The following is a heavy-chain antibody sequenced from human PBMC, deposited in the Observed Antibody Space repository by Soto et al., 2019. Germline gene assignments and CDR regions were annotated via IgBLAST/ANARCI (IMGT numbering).Heavy chain of an antibody. Sequence: VQLMQSGAEVKKPGSSVKVSCKASGGTFSSHSINWVRQAPGQGLEWMGGIITLFGTSNYAQNFKGRITITADQSTSPAYMELNSLTSDATAVYYCAREVGYGDFSAALLDWGQGTLVTVSS. J-gene: IGHJ4*02. D-gene: IGHD2-21*02. CDR1: GGTFSSHS. CDR3: AREVGYGDFSAALLD. CDR2: IITLFGTS. V-gene: IGHV1-69*01.